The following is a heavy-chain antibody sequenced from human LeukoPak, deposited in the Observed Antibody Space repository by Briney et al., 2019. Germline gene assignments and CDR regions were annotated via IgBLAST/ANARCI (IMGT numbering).Heavy chain of an antibody. CDR1: GGTFNSYA. J-gene: IGHJ6*03. V-gene: IGHV1-69*05. CDR2: IIPIFGTA. D-gene: IGHD2-2*01. Sequence: SVKVSCKASGGTFNSYAISWVRQAPGQGLEWMGGIIPIFGTANYAQKFQGRVTITTDESTSTAYMELSSLRSEDAAVYYCASFKVPAARAGYYYYMDVWGKGTTVTVS. CDR3: ASFKVPAARAGYYYYMDV.